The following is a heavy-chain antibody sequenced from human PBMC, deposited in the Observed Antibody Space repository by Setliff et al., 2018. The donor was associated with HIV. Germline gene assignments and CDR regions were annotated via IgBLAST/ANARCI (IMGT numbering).Heavy chain of an antibody. CDR2: IRYDGSYR. CDR3: ARSAQDCSSTRCFPDKYFQH. D-gene: IGHD2-2*01. J-gene: IGHJ1*01. V-gene: IGHV3-30*02. CDR1: GFTFISYG. Sequence: PGGSLRLSCAASGFTFISYGMYWVRQAPGKGLEWVAFIRYDGSYRYYVDSVKGRFTISRDNAKNSLYLQMNSLTAEDTAVYYCARSAQDCSSTRCFPDKYFQHWGRGTLVTVSS.